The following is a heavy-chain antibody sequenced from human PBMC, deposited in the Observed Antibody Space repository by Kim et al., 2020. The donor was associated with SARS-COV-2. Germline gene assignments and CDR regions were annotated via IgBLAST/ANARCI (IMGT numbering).Heavy chain of an antibody. V-gene: IGHV4-34*01. Sequence: SGSPNYNPSLKSRVTISVDTSKNQFSLKLSSVTAADTAVYYCARGPRLPLWGQGTLVTVSS. CDR2: SGSP. D-gene: IGHD6-25*01. J-gene: IGHJ4*02. CDR3: ARGPRLPL.